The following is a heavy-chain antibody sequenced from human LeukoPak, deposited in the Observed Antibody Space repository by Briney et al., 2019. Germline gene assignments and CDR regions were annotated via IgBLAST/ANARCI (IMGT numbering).Heavy chain of an antibody. D-gene: IGHD3-22*01. CDR3: AKGLYEYDRTGYSQHCVEL. Sequence: PGGSLRLSCAASGFTFSSYDMSWVRQAPGKGLEWVSAISGSGGITYYAVSVKGRFTVSRDNSKNTLYLQMNSLRAEDTAVYYCAKGLYEYDRTGYSQHCVELWGQGTLVTVSS. V-gene: IGHV3-23*01. CDR2: ISGSGGIT. J-gene: IGHJ5*02. CDR1: GFTFSSYD.